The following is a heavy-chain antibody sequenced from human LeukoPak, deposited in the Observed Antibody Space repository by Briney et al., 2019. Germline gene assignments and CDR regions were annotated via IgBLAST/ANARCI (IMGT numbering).Heavy chain of an antibody. CDR1: GFTFSSYG. V-gene: IGHV3-33*06. CDR2: IWYDGSNK. J-gene: IGHJ4*02. D-gene: IGHD1-26*01. CDR3: AKWSGSYGGTGY. Sequence: PGGSLRLSCAASGFTFSSYGMHWVRQAPGKGLEWVAVIWYDGSNKYYADSVKGRFTISRDNSKNTLYLQMNSLRAEDTAVYYCAKWSGSYGGTGYWGQGTLVTVSS.